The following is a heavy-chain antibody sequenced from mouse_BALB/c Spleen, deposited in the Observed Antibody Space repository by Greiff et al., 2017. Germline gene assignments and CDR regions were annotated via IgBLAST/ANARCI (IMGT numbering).Heavy chain of an antibody. CDR2: ISYSGST. V-gene: IGHV3-2*02. CDR3: AYDQGNYFDY. D-gene: IGHD2-3*01. Sequence: EVQLVESGPGLVKPSQSLSLTCTVTGYSITSDYAWNWIRQFPGNKLEWMGYISYSGSTSYNPSLKSRISITRDTSKNQFFLQLNSVTTEDTATYYCAYDQGNYFDYWGQGTTLTVSS. J-gene: IGHJ2*01. CDR1: GYSITSDYA.